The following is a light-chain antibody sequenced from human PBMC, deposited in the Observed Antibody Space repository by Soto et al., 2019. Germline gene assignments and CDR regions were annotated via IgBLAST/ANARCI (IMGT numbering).Light chain of an antibody. CDR1: QNINTW. CDR3: QQCSSYYT. V-gene: IGKV1-5*03. CDR2: KAS. Sequence: DIQMTQSPSTLSASVGDRVTLTCRASQNINTWLAWYQQRPGKAPKLLIYKASTLKSGVPSRFSGSGSGTEFTLTISSLQPDDFATDYCQQCSSYYTFGQGTKLDIK. J-gene: IGKJ2*01.